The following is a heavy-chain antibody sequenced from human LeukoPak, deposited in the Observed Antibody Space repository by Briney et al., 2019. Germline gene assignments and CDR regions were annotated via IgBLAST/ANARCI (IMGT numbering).Heavy chain of an antibody. D-gene: IGHD5-18*01. CDR2: ISGSGSTT. CDR1: EFTFSGYA. Sequence: PGGSLRLSCAASEFTFSGYAMSWVRQAPGKGLEWVSTISGSGSTTWYADSVKGRFTISRDNSKNTLYLQMNSLRAEDTAVYYCAKRTRGYNYGPSDYWGQGTLVTVSS. CDR3: AKRTRGYNYGPSDY. J-gene: IGHJ4*02. V-gene: IGHV3-23*01.